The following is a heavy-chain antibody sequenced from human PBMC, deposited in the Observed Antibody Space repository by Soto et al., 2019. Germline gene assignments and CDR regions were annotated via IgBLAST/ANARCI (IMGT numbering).Heavy chain of an antibody. CDR1: GGSVSSGSYY. CDR3: ASTVSYYYSGMDV. J-gene: IGHJ6*02. CDR2: IYYSGST. Sequence: QVQLQESGPGLVKPSETLSLTCTVSGGSVSSGSYYWSWIRQPPGKVLEWIGYIYYSGSTNYNPSLKSRVTISVDTSKNQFSLKLSSVTAADTAVYYCASTVSYYYSGMDVWGQGTTVTVSS. V-gene: IGHV4-61*01. D-gene: IGHD4-17*01.